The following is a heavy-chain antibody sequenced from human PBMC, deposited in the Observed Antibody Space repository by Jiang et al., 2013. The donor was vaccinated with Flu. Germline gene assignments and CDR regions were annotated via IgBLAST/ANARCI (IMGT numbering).Heavy chain of an antibody. D-gene: IGHD5-24*01. Sequence: LLKPSETLSLTCAVYGGSFSGYYWSWIRQPPGKGLEWIGEINHSGSTNYNPSLKSRVTISVDTSKNQFSLKLSSVTAADTAVYYCASATHGLQWYYFDYWGQGTLVTVSS. J-gene: IGHJ4*02. CDR2: INHSGST. V-gene: IGHV4-34*01. CDR1: GGSFSGYY. CDR3: ASATHGLQWYYFDY.